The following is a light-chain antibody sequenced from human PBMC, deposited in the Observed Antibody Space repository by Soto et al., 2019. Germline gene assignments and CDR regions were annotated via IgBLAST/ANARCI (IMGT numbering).Light chain of an antibody. V-gene: IGLV1-47*01. CDR3: AAWDDRLSGRV. J-gene: IGLJ1*01. CDR1: SSNIGSNY. CDR2: RNN. Sequence: QSVLTQPPSASGTPGQRVTISCSGSSSNIGSNYVYWYQQLPGTAPKLLIYRNNQRPSAVPDRFSGSKSGTSASLAISGLRSEDEADYYCAAWDDRLSGRVFGTGTKLTVL.